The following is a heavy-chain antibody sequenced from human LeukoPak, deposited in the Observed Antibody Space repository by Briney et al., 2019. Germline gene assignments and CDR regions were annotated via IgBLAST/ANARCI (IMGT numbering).Heavy chain of an antibody. V-gene: IGHV5-51*01. CDR1: GYSFTSYW. D-gene: IGHD3-16*01. Sequence: GESLKISCKGSGYSFTSYWIGWVRQMPGKGLEWMGIIYPRDSDTRYSPSFQGQVTLSADKSITTAYLQWSSLRHSDTAMYYCARPENGGDAFDIWGQGTMVTVSS. CDR3: ARPENGGDAFDI. CDR2: IYPRDSDT. J-gene: IGHJ3*02.